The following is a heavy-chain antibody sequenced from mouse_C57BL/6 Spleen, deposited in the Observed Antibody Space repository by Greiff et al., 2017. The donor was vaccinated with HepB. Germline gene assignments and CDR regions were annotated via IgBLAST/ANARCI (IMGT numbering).Heavy chain of an antibody. CDR1: GYTFTSYW. V-gene: IGHV1-52*01. CDR3: ARLGASYYFDY. CDR2: IDPSDSET. Sequence: QVQLQQPGAELVRPGSSVKLSCKASGYTFTSYWMHWVKQRPIQGLEWIGNIDPSDSETHYNQKFKDKATLTVDEPSSTAYMRLSSLTSEYAAVSYCARLGASYYFDYWGQGTTLTVSS. D-gene: IGHD2-14*01. J-gene: IGHJ2*01.